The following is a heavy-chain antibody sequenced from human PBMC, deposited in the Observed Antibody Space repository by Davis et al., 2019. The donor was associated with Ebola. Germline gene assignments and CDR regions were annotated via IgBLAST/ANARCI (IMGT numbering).Heavy chain of an antibody. CDR1: GFTFRSYW. CDR3: AREKGESGGFDY. J-gene: IGHJ4*02. Sequence: PGGSLRLSCAASGFTFRSYWMGWVRQAPGKGLEWVANIKEDGSDNYYVDSVKGRFTISRDNAKNSLFLQINSLIVEDTAMYYCAREKGESGGFDYWGQGTLVTVSS. D-gene: IGHD3-10*01. CDR2: IKEDGSDN. V-gene: IGHV3-7*01.